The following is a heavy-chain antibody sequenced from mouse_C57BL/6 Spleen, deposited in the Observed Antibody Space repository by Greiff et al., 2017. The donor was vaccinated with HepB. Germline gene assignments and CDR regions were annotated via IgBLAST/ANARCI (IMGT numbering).Heavy chain of an antibody. CDR3: ARKYDGYRDWYFDV. CDR1: GYTFTDYY. CDR2: INPYNGGT. V-gene: IGHV1-19*01. J-gene: IGHJ1*03. D-gene: IGHD2-3*01. Sequence: EVQLQQSGPVLVKPGASVKMSCKASGYTFTDYYMNWVKQSHGKSLEWIGVINPYNGGTSYNQKFKGKATLTVDKSSSTAYMELNSTTSEDSAVYYCARKYDGYRDWYFDVWGTGTTVTVSS.